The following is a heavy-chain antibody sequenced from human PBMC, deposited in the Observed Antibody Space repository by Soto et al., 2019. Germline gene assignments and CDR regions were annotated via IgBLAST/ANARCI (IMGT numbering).Heavy chain of an antibody. V-gene: IGHV1-69*06. CDR1: GGTSSSYA. J-gene: IGHJ6*02. Sequence: SVKVSCKASGGTSSSYAISWVRQAPGQGLEWMGGIIPIFGTANYAQKFQGRVTITADKSTSTAYMELSSLRSEDTAVYYCARDRRIAAAGTQGDYYYYGMDVWGQGTTVTVSS. CDR3: ARDRRIAAAGTQGDYYYYGMDV. CDR2: IIPIFGTA. D-gene: IGHD6-13*01.